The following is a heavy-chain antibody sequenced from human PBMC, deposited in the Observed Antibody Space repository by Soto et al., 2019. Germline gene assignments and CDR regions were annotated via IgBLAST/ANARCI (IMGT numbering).Heavy chain of an antibody. CDR1: EFTFSRHG. D-gene: IGHD3-10*01. V-gene: IGHV3-33*01. J-gene: IGHJ6*03. CDR2: IWSDGSNE. CDR3: ARERTFGDNKHNYMDV. Sequence: QVQLVESGGGVVQPGRSLSLSCAASEFTFSRHGMHWVRQAPGKGLQWVGVIWSDGSNEVYADSVKGRFIISRDNSKNTLYLQMNSLRAEDTAVYYCARERTFGDNKHNYMDVWGTGITVTVSS.